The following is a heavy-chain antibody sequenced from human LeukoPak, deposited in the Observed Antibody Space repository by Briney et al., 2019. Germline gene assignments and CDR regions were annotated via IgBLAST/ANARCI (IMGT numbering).Heavy chain of an antibody. CDR3: ARDIHSVAFDI. CDR1: TFTFSDYW. V-gene: IGHV3-74*01. Sequence: PGGSLRLSCAASTFTFSDYWMHWVRQAPGKGLVWVSRISDDGSSTTYADSVRGRFTISRDNAKNSLYLQMNSLRAEDTAVYYCARDIHSVAFDIWGQGTMVTVSS. J-gene: IGHJ3*02. CDR2: ISDDGSST.